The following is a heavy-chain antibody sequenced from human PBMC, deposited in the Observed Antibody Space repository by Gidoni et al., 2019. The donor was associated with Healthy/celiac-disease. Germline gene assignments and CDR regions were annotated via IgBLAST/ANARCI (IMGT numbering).Heavy chain of an antibody. Sequence: QLQLQESGPGLVKPSETLSLTCTVSGGSISSSSYYWGWIRQPPGKGLEWIGSIYYSGSTYYNPSLKSRVTISVDTSKNQFSLKLSSVTAADTAVYYCARVIQLWLRVFDYWGQGTLVTVSS. CDR3: ARVIQLWLRVFDY. J-gene: IGHJ4*02. CDR1: GGSISSSSYY. V-gene: IGHV4-39*01. CDR2: IYYSGST. D-gene: IGHD5-18*01.